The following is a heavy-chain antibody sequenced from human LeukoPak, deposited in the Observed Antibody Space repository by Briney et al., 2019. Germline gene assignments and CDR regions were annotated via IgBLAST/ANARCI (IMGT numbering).Heavy chain of an antibody. Sequence: GGSLRLSCAASRFTLCSYAMSWVRQAPGKGLEWVSAISGSGGSTYYADSVKGRFTISRDNTKNTLYLQMNSLRAEDTAVYYCAKDPGDSSGYYYRWGQGTLVTVSS. CDR2: ISGSGGST. J-gene: IGHJ5*02. CDR3: AKDPGDSSGYYYR. V-gene: IGHV3-23*01. D-gene: IGHD3-22*01. CDR1: RFTLCSYA.